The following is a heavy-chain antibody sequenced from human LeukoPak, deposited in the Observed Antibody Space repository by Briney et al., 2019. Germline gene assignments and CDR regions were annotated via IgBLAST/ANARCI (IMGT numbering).Heavy chain of an antibody. CDR3: ARESEAYCGGDCYSGY. V-gene: IGHV1-2*02. Sequence: GASVKVSCKASGYTFTGYYMHWVRQAPGQGLEWMGWINPNSGGTNYAQKFQGRVTMTRDTSISTAYMELSRLRSDDTAVYYCARESEAYCGGDCYSGYWGQGTLVTVSS. J-gene: IGHJ4*02. CDR1: GYTFTGYY. D-gene: IGHD2-21*02. CDR2: INPNSGGT.